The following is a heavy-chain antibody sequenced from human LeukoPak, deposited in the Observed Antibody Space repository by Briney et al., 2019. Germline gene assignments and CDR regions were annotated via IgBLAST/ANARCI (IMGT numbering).Heavy chain of an antibody. V-gene: IGHV6-1*01. CDR1: GDSVSSKNSA. J-gene: IGHJ4*02. CDR3: ARDINGDFSLDS. Sequence: SQTLSLTCAISGDSVSSKNSAWNWIRQSPSRGLEWLGRTYYRSKWSKDYAVSVRSRITINPDTSKNQFSLQLNSVTPEDTALYYCARDINGDFSLDSWGQGTLVTVSS. CDR2: TYYRSKWSK. D-gene: IGHD4-17*01.